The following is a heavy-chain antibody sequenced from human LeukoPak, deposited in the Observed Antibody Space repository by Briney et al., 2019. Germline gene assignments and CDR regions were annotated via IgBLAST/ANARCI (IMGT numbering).Heavy chain of an antibody. Sequence: SETLSLTCTVSGGSISSYYWSWIRQPAGKGLEWIGRIYTSGSTNYNPSLKSRVTMSVDTSKNQFSLRLSSVTAADTAVYYCARTPIVARPGDNWFDPWGQGTLVTVSS. CDR3: ARTPIVARPGDNWFDP. V-gene: IGHV4-4*07. CDR1: GGSISSYY. J-gene: IGHJ5*02. D-gene: IGHD6-6*01. CDR2: IYTSGST.